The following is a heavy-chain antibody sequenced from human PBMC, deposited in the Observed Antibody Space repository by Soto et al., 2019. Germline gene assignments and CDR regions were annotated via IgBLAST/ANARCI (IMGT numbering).Heavy chain of an antibody. CDR3: ARDRSYGMDV. V-gene: IGHV3-23*01. CDR2: ISGSGGST. Sequence: GGSLRLSCAASGFTFSSYAMSWVRQAPGKGLEWVSAISGSGGSTYYADSVKGRFTISRDNAKNTLFLQMNSLRAEDTAVYYCARDRSYGMDVWGQGTTVTVSS. CDR1: GFTFSSYA. J-gene: IGHJ6*02.